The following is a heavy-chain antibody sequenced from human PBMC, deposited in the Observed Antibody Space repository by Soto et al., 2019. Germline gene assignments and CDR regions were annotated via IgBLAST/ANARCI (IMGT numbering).Heavy chain of an antibody. CDR1: GFTFSSYG. V-gene: IGHV3-30*18. CDR3: AKDYRQWLSPGDY. CDR2: ISYDGSNK. Sequence: QVQLVESGGGVVQPGRSLRLSCAASGFTFSSYGMHWVRQAPGKGLGWVAVISYDGSNKYYADSVKGRFTISRDNSKNTLYLQMNSLRAEDTAVYYCAKDYRQWLSPGDYWGQGTLVTVSS. D-gene: IGHD6-19*01. J-gene: IGHJ4*02.